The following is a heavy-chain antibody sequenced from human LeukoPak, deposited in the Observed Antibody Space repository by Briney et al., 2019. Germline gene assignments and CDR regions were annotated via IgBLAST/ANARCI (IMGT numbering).Heavy chain of an antibody. J-gene: IGHJ4*02. CDR1: GYTFTGYY. CDR2: MNPNSANT. CDR3: ARVQCSGGSCYSDY. D-gene: IGHD2-15*01. V-gene: IGHV1-8*02. Sequence: ASVKVSCKASGYTFTGYYMHWVRQATGQGLEWMGWMNPNSANTAYAQKFQGRVTMTRNASISTAYMELSSLRSEDTAVYYCARVQCSGGSCYSDYWGQGTLVTVSS.